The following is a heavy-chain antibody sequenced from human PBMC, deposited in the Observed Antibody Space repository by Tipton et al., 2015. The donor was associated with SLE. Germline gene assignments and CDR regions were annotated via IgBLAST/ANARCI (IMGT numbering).Heavy chain of an antibody. D-gene: IGHD3-22*01. CDR3: ARVDSGYGQVNMDV. Sequence: LRLSCTVSGDSVRSGGYYWTWIRQHPGKGLEWIGHIDYSGSTKYNPSLKSRVIISIDTSKRQVYLKVSSVTAADTAIYFCARVDSGYGQVNMDVWGQGTTVTVSS. CDR1: GDSVRSGGYY. J-gene: IGHJ6*02. V-gene: IGHV4-61*08. CDR2: IDYSGST.